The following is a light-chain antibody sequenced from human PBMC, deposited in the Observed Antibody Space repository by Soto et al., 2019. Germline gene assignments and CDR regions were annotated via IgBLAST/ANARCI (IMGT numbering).Light chain of an antibody. CDR2: DVS. Sequence: ALTQPRSVSGSPGQSVTISCTGTSSDVGGYNYVSWYQQHPGKAPKLMIYDVSERPSGVPDRFSGSKSGNTASLTISGLQAEDEADYYCCSYAGTYTLLFGGGTKLTVL. J-gene: IGLJ2*01. V-gene: IGLV2-11*01. CDR1: SSDVGGYNY. CDR3: CSYAGTYTLL.